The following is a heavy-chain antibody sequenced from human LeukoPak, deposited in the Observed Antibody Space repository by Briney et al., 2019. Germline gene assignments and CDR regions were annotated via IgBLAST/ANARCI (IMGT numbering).Heavy chain of an antibody. D-gene: IGHD2-2*01. CDR2: INPNSGGT. Sequence: ASVKVSCKASGYTFTGYYMHWVRQAPGQGLEWMGWINPNSGGTNYAQKFQGRVTMTRDTSISTAYMELSRLRSDDTAVYYCARGRALGYCSSTSCFFVDYWGQGTPVTVSS. J-gene: IGHJ4*02. V-gene: IGHV1-2*02. CDR1: GYTFTGYY. CDR3: ARGRALGYCSSTSCFFVDY.